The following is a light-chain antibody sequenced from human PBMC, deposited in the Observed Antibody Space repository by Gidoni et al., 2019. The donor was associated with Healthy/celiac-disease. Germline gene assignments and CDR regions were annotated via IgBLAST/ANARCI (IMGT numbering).Light chain of an antibody. CDR3: QQYYSYPRT. Sequence: AIRMTQSPSSFSASTGDRVTITLRASQGISSYLAWYQQKPGKAPKLLIYAASTLQSGVPSRFSGSGYGTDFTLTISCLQAEDFANYYCQQYYSYPRTFGQGTKVEIK. CDR1: QGISSY. V-gene: IGKV1-8*01. J-gene: IGKJ1*01. CDR2: AAS.